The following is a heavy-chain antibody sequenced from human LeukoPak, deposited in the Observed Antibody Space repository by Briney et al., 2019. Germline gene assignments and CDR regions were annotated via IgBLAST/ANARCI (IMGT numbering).Heavy chain of an antibody. CDR2: ISSSSSYI. V-gene: IGHV3-21*01. J-gene: IGHJ3*02. CDR1: GFTFSSYS. CDR3: ASDESIHAFDI. D-gene: IGHD2/OR15-2a*01. Sequence: GGSLRLSCAASGFTFSSYSMNWVRQAPGKRLEWVSSISSSSSYIYYADSVKGRFTISRDNAKNSLYLQMNSLRAEDTAVYYCASDESIHAFDIWGQGTMVTVSS.